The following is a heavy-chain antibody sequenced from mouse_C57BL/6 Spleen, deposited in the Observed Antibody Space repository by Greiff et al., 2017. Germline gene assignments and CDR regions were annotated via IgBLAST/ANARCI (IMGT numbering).Heavy chain of an antibody. CDR2: ISYSGST. J-gene: IGHJ4*01. Sequence: EVQLQESGPGMVKPSQSLSLTCTVTGYSITSGYDWHWIRPFPGNKLVWMGYISYSGSTNYNPSLPSRISITHDTSKNNFLLKLNSVTTEDAAAYYYARGGYYDAMDYWGQGTSVTVSS. D-gene: IGHD2-2*01. V-gene: IGHV3-1*01. CDR3: ARGGYYDAMDY. CDR1: GYSITSGYD.